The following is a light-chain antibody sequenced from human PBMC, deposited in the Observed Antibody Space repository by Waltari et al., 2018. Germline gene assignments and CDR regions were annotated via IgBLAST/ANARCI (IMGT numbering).Light chain of an antibody. CDR3: CSYAGSYTYV. CDR2: DVS. V-gene: IGLV2-11*01. CDR1: SSDVGGYNY. J-gene: IGLJ1*01. Sequence: QSALTQPRSVSGSPGPSVTISCTGTSSDVGGYNYVSWYQQHPGKAPKLMIYDVSKRPSGVPDRFSGSKSGNTASLTISGLQAEDEDDYYCCSYAGSYTYVFGTGTKVTVL.